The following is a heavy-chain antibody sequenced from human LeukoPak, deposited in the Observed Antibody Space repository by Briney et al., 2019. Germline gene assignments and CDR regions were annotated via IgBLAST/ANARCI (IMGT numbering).Heavy chain of an antibody. CDR2: ISAYNGNT. Sequence: ASVKVSCKVSGYTLTELSMHWVRQAPGKGLEWMGWISAYNGNTNYAQKLQGRVTMTTDTSTSTAYMELRSLRSDDTAVYYCARDRGRLWGSYRYTLDFDYWGQGTLVTVSS. CDR1: GYTLTELS. J-gene: IGHJ4*02. V-gene: IGHV1-18*01. D-gene: IGHD3-16*02. CDR3: ARDRGRLWGSYRYTLDFDY.